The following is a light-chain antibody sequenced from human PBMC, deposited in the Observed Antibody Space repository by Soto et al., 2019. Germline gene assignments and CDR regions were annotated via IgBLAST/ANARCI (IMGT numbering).Light chain of an antibody. CDR2: TNS. J-gene: IGLJ2*01. CDR1: SSNIGDIS. V-gene: IGLV1-44*01. CDR3: AAWDDGLNGVV. Sequence: QSVLTQPPSASGTPGQRVTISCSGSSSNIGDISVNWYQHLPGTAPKLLIYTNSHRPSGVPDRFSGSKSGTSASLAISGLQSEDEADYYCAAWDDGLNGVVFGGGTKLTVL.